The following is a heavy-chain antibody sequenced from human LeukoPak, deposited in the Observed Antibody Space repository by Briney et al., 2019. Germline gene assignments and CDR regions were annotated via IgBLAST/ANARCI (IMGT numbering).Heavy chain of an antibody. Sequence: GGSLRLSCAASGFTFSSYAMSWVRQAPGKGLEWVSAISGSGGSTYYADSVKGRFTISRDNSKNTLYLQMNSLRDEDTAVYYCARDPVATSRFDYWGQGTLVTVSS. V-gene: IGHV3-23*01. CDR2: ISGSGGST. J-gene: IGHJ4*02. D-gene: IGHD5-12*01. CDR3: ARDPVATSRFDY. CDR1: GFTFSSYA.